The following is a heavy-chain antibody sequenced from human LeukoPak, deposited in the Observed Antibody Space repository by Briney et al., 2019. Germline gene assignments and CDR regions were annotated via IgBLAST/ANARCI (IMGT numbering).Heavy chain of an antibody. CDR3: ARQRGSGSYYPNWFDP. CDR2: IYPGDSDT. D-gene: IGHD3-10*01. Sequence: GESLKISCKGSGYSFTSYWIGWVRQMPGKGLEWMGIIYPGDSDTRYSPSFQGQVTISADKSISTAYLQWSSLKASDTAMYYCARQRGSGSYYPNWFDPWGQGTLVTVSS. J-gene: IGHJ5*02. V-gene: IGHV5-51*01. CDR1: GYSFTSYW.